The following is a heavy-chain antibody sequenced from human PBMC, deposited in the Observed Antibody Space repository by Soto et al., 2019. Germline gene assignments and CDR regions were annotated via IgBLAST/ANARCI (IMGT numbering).Heavy chain of an antibody. CDR3: ARDSPSPWLYGIDV. V-gene: IGHV3-11*05. CDR2: ISSSSSHT. D-gene: IGHD3-9*01. Sequence: PGGSLRLSCAASGFTFSDYYMSWIRQAPGKGLEWVSYISSSSSHTNYADSVKGRFTISRDNAKNSLYLQMNSLRAEDTAVYYCARDSPSPWLYGIDVWGQGTTVTVSS. CDR1: GFTFSDYY. J-gene: IGHJ6*02.